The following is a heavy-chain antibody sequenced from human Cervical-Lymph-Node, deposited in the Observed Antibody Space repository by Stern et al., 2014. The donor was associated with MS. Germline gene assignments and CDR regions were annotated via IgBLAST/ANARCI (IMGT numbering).Heavy chain of an antibody. Sequence: VTLKESGPTLVKPTQTLTLTCTFSGFSLSTRGVGVGWIRPPPVKALEWLAFIYWDDSKRYSPSLKNRLTITKDTSKNQVVLTMNNVDPVDTATFYCATHAPGVVPAALDYWGQGTLVTVS. CDR3: ATHAPGVVPAALDY. CDR1: GFSLSTRGVG. CDR2: IYWDDSK. V-gene: IGHV2-5*02. D-gene: IGHD2-2*01. J-gene: IGHJ4*02.